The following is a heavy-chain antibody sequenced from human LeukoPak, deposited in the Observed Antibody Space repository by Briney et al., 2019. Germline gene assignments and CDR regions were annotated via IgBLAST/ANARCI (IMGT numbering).Heavy chain of an antibody. CDR3: ASAYCTTTYCYIDY. CDR1: GGSISSGGYY. D-gene: IGHD2-2*02. J-gene: IGHJ4*02. V-gene: IGHV4-31*03. Sequence: SETLSLTCTVSGGSISSGGYYWNWIRQHPGTGLECIGYICYSGSTCYNPSLQSRVTISVDTSKNQFSLKLRSVTAADTAVYYCASAYCTTTYCYIDYWGQGTLVTVSS. CDR2: ICYSGST.